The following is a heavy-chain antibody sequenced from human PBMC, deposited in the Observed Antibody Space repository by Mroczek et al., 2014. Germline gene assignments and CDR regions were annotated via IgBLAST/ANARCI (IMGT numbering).Heavy chain of an antibody. V-gene: IGHV4-59*01. Sequence: QVQLQESGPGLVKPSETLSLTCTVSGGSISSYYWSWIRQPPGKGLEWIGYIYYTGSTNYNPSLKSRVTILVDTSKNQFSLKLSSVTAADTAVYYCARGVRDYYDSSGYYEVREFDYWGQGTLVTVSS. D-gene: IGHD3-22*01. J-gene: IGHJ4*02. CDR1: GGSISSYY. CDR2: IYYTGST. CDR3: ARGVRDYYDSSGYYEVREFDY.